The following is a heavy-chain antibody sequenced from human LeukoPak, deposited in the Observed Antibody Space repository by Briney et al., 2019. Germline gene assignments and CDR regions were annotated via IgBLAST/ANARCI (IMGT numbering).Heavy chain of an antibody. D-gene: IGHD2-15*01. V-gene: IGHV3-30*18. Sequence: GGSLRLSCAASGFTFSNYGMHWVRQAPGKGLEWVAVISYDESDKYYADSVKGRFTISRDNSKNTLYLQMNSMRPEDTAVYYCAKGVVAATNAAYYGMDVWGQGTTVTVSS. CDR1: GFTFSNYG. CDR3: AKGVVAATNAAYYGMDV. CDR2: ISYDESDK. J-gene: IGHJ6*02.